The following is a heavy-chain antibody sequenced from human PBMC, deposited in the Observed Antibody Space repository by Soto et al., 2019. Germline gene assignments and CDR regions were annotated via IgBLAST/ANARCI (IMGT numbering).Heavy chain of an antibody. V-gene: IGHV3-23*01. D-gene: IGHD2-2*01. CDR2: ISGSGGST. Sequence: EVQLLESGGGLVQPGGSLRLSCAASGFTFSSYAMSWVRQAPGKGLEWVSAISGSGGSTYYADSVKGRFTISRDNSKNTLYLQKNSLRAEDTAVYYCAKDGGLGYCISTSCYVDPWGQGTLVTVSS. J-gene: IGHJ5*02. CDR1: GFTFSSYA. CDR3: AKDGGLGYCISTSCYVDP.